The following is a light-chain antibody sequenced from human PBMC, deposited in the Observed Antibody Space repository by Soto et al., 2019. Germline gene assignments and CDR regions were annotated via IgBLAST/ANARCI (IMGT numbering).Light chain of an antibody. J-gene: IGKJ2*01. CDR1: QSVSAY. CDR2: DAS. V-gene: IGKV3-11*01. Sequence: EIVLTQSPATLSLSPGERATLSCRASQSVSAYLAWYQQKPGQAPRLLIYDASNRATGIPGRFSGSGSGTDFTLTISSLEPEDFAVYYCQQYGSSPQTFGQGTKLEIK. CDR3: QQYGSSPQT.